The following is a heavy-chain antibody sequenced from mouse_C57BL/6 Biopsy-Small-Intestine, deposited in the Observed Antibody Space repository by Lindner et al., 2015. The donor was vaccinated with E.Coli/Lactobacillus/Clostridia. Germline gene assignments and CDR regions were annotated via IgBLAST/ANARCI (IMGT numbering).Heavy chain of an antibody. CDR2: ISPIFGTA. CDR3: AREATLLWFGELH. CDR1: GGTFSNYA. Sequence: SVKVSCKASGGTFSNYAISWVRQAPGQGLEWMGGISPIFGTANYAQKFQGRVTITADEATSTAYMELSSLRSEDTAVYYCAREATLLWFGELHWGQGTLVTVSS. V-gene: IGHV1-81*01. J-gene: IGHJ4*01. D-gene: IGHD2-2*01.